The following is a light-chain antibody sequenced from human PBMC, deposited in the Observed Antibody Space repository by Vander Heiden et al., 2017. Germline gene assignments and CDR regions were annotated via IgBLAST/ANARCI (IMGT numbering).Light chain of an antibody. CDR2: LGS. CDR1: QSLLHSNGYNY. J-gene: IGKJ1*01. CDR3: RQALQTPQT. Sequence: DTVMTQSPLSLPVTSGDPASISCRSSQSLLHSNGYNYLDWYLQKPGQSPQLLIYLGSNRDSGVPDRFSGSGSGTDFTLKISRVEAEDVGVYYCRQALQTPQTFGQGTKVEIK. V-gene: IGKV2-28*01.